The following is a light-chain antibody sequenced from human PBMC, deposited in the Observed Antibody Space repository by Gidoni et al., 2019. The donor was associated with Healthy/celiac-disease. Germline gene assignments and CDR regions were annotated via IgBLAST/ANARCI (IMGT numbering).Light chain of an antibody. CDR1: QGISNY. V-gene: IGKV1-27*01. CDR3: QKYNSAPWT. Sequence: DIQMNQSPSSLSASGGDRVTITCRASQGISNYLAWYQQKPGKVPKLLIYAASTLQSGVPSRFSGSGSGTDFPLTISSLQPEDVATYYCQKYNSAPWTFGQGTKVEIK. CDR2: AAS. J-gene: IGKJ1*01.